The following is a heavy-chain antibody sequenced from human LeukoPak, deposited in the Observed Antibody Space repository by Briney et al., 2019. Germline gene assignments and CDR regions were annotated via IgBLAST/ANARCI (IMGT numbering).Heavy chain of an antibody. Sequence: SGTLSLTCAVSGGSISSSNWWSWVRQPPGKGLEWIGVIYHSGSTNYNPSLKSRVTISVDKSKNQFSLKLSSVTAADTAVYYCARAGYGDYEGLPDYWGQGTLVTVAS. D-gene: IGHD4-17*01. CDR3: ARAGYGDYEGLPDY. CDR1: GGSISSSNW. V-gene: IGHV4-4*02. CDR2: IYHSGST. J-gene: IGHJ4*02.